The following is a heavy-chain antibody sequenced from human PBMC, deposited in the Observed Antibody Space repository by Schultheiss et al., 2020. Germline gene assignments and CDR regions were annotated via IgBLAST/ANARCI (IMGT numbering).Heavy chain of an antibody. J-gene: IGHJ4*02. Sequence: GSLRLSCAVYGGSFSGYYWSWIRQPPGKGLEWIGEINHSGSTNYNPSLKSRVTISVDTSKNQFSLKLSSVTAADTAVYYCARGIVVVVAEPNFDYWGQGTLVTVSS. CDR1: GGSFSGYY. CDR3: ARGIVVVVAEPNFDY. CDR2: INHSGST. V-gene: IGHV4-34*01. D-gene: IGHD2-15*01.